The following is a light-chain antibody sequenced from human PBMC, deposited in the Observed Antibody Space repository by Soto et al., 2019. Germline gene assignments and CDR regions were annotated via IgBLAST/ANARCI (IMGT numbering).Light chain of an antibody. CDR2: GAS. CDR1: ESISTY. CDR3: QQSYSTPIT. V-gene: IGKV1-39*01. Sequence: DIQVTQSPSSLSASVGDRITITCRASESISTYLNWYQQKPGKAPSLLMYGASNLQSGVPSRFSGSGAGTDFTLTITSLQPADFATYYCQQSYSTPITFGQGTRLDIK. J-gene: IGKJ5*01.